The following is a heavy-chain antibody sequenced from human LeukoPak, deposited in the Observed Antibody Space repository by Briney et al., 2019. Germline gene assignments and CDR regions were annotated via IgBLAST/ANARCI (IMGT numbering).Heavy chain of an antibody. CDR2: IYSGGST. J-gene: IGHJ3*02. V-gene: IGHV3-53*01. CDR1: GFTVSSNY. D-gene: IGHD6-13*01. Sequence: GGSLRLSCAASGFTVSSNYMSWVRQAPGKGLEWVSVIYSGGSTYYAASVKGRFTISRDNSKNTLYLQMNSLRAEDTAVYYCARDPGIAAAGTSAFDIWGQGTMVTVSS. CDR3: ARDPGIAAAGTSAFDI.